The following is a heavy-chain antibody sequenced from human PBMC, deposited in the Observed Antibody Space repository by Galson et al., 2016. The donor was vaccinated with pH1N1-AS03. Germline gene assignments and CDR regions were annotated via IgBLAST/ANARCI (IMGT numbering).Heavy chain of an antibody. CDR1: GFTFSKYS. J-gene: IGHJ6*02. CDR2: ISSRGDDI. Sequence: FLRLSCAGSGFTFSKYSIAWVRQAPGQGLEWVSSISSRGDDIYYADSVKGRFTISRDNAKNSLYLQMNGLRVEDTALYYCARPTAGLYSTYFGLDVWGQGTTVTVSS. D-gene: IGHD6-13*01. V-gene: IGHV3-21*06. CDR3: ARPTAGLYSTYFGLDV.